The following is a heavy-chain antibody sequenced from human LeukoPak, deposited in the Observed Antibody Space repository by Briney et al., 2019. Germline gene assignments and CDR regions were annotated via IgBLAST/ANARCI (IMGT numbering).Heavy chain of an antibody. V-gene: IGHV3-33*01. D-gene: IGHD2-15*01. J-gene: IGHJ4*02. CDR1: GFTFSNYG. CDR2: IWYDGSNK. Sequence: GGSLRLSCAASGFTFSNYGIHWVRQAPGKGLEWVAVIWYDGSNKYYADSVRGRFIISRDNSKNTLYLQMNSLSAEDTAVYYCARGGYCSGTGRTLFDHWGQGTLVTVSS. CDR3: ARGGYCSGTGRTLFDH.